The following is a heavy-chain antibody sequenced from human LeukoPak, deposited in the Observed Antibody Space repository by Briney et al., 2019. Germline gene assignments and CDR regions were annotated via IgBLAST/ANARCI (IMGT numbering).Heavy chain of an antibody. D-gene: IGHD3-10*01. Sequence: GGSLRLSCAASGFTLSSYGMHWVRQAPGKGLEWVAVISYDGSNKYYADSVKGRFTISRDNSKNTLYLQMNSLRAEDTAVYYCAKDWRFMVRGVIIGYYFDYWGQGTLVTVSS. CDR2: ISYDGSNK. V-gene: IGHV3-30*18. CDR3: AKDWRFMVRGVIIGYYFDY. J-gene: IGHJ4*02. CDR1: GFTLSSYG.